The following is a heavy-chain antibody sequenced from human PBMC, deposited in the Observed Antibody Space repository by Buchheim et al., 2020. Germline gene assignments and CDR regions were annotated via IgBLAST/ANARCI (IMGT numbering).Heavy chain of an antibody. CDR1: GFTFSNYW. CDR2: IKSDGTSR. V-gene: IGHV3-74*01. D-gene: IGHD1-26*01. J-gene: IGHJ4*02. CDR3: VRDRYSGNYYLDF. Sequence: EVQLVESGGGLVQPGGSLTVSCAASGFTFSNYWMHWVRQTPGKGLVCVSRIKSDGTSRIYADSVKGRFTISSDNAKNMLYLQMNSLRAEDSAVYYCVRDRYSGNYYLDFWGQGTL.